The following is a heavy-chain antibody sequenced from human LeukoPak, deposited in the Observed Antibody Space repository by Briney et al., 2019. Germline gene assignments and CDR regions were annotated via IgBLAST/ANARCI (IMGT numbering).Heavy chain of an antibody. D-gene: IGHD2-2*02. CDR3: ARVVYCSSTSCYTTYYMDV. J-gene: IGHJ6*03. CDR2: ISAYNGNT. CDR1: GYTFTSYG. V-gene: IGHV1-18*01. Sequence: ASVKVSCKASGYTFTSYGISWVRQAPGQGLEWMGWISAYNGNTNYAQKLQGRVTMSTDTSTSKAYMELRSLRSDDTAVYYCARVVYCSSTSCYTTYYMDVWGKGTTVTVSS.